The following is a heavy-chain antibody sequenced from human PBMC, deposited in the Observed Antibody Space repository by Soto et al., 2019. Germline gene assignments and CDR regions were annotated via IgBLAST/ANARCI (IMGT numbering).Heavy chain of an antibody. V-gene: IGHV3-30*18. J-gene: IGHJ6*02. CDR3: AKETGIPIYYYYGMDV. Sequence: GXSLRLSCAASGFTFSSYGIHWVLQAPGKGLEWVAVISYDGSNKYYADSVKGRFTISRDNSKNTLYLQMNSLRAEDTAVYYCAKETGIPIYYYYGMDVWGQGTTVTVSS. CDR1: GFTFSSYG. D-gene: IGHD7-27*01. CDR2: ISYDGSNK.